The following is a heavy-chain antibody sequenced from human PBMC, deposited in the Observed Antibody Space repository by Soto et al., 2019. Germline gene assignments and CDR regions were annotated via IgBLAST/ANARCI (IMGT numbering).Heavy chain of an antibody. CDR1: GGSISSYY. CDR3: ARGGYGDPGAFDI. V-gene: IGHV4-59*01. Sequence: QVQLQESGPGLVKPSETLSLTCTVSGGSISSYYWSWIRQPPGKGLEWIGYIYYSGSTNYNPSLKSRVTISVDTSKNQFSLKLSSVTAADTAVYYCARGGYGDPGAFDIWGQGTMVTVSS. D-gene: IGHD4-17*01. CDR2: IYYSGST. J-gene: IGHJ3*02.